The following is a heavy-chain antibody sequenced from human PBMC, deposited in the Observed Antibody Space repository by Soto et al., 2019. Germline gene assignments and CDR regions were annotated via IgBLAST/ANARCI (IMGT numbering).Heavy chain of an antibody. D-gene: IGHD6-6*01. V-gene: IGHV3-15*07. CDR1: GFIFSNAW. CDR2: IKSKTDGGTT. Sequence: EVQLVESGGGLVKPGGSLRLSCAASGFIFSNAWMNWVRQAPGKGLEWVGRIKSKTDGGTTDYAAPVTGRFTISRDDSKNTLYLQINSLKTEDTPVFYCPRPPSYGIDVWGQRLTVTVSS. J-gene: IGHJ6*02. CDR3: PRPPSYGIDV.